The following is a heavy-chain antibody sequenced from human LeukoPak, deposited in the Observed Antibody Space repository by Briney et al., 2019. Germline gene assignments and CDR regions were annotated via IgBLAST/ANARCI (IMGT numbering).Heavy chain of an antibody. D-gene: IGHD5-18*01. V-gene: IGHV1-69*05. CDR1: GGTFSSYA. Sequence: ASVKVSCKASGGTFSSYAISWVRQAPGQGLEWMGGIIPIFGTANYAQKFQGRVTITTDESTSTACMELSSLRPEDTAVYYCARGRGGYSYGFALDYWGQGTLVTVSS. CDR3: ARGRGGYSYGFALDY. J-gene: IGHJ4*02. CDR2: IIPIFGTA.